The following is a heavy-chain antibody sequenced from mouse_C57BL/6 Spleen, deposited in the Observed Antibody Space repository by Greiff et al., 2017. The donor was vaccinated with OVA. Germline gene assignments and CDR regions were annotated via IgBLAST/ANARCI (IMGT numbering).Heavy chain of an antibody. CDR2: IHPNSGST. V-gene: IGHV1-64*01. CDR3: ARDYGSRRDYYAMDY. CDR1: GYTFTSYW. D-gene: IGHD1-1*01. Sequence: QVQLKESGAELVKPGASVKLSCKASGYTFTSYWMHWVKQRPGQGLEWIGMIHPNSGSTNYNEKFKSKATLTVDKSSSTAYMQLSSLTSEDSAVYYCARDYGSRRDYYAMDYWGQGTSVTVSS. J-gene: IGHJ4*01.